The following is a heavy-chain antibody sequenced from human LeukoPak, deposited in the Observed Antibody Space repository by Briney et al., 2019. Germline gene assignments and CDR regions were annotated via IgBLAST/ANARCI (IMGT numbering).Heavy chain of an antibody. CDR3: AKDFYTIFWLDY. CDR1: GFTFSSYG. J-gene: IGHJ4*02. D-gene: IGHD3-9*01. V-gene: IGHV3-30*18. CDR2: ISYDGSNK. Sequence: GRSLRLSCAASGFTFSSYGMHWVRQAPGKGLEWVAVISYDGSNKYYADSVKGRFTISRDNSKNTLYLQMNSLRAEDTAVYYCAKDFYTIFWLDYWGQGTLVTASS.